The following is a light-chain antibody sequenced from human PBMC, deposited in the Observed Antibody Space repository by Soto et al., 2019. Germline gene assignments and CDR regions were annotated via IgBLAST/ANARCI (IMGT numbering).Light chain of an antibody. V-gene: IGKV3-15*01. J-gene: IGKJ2*01. CDR3: QQYKKWPPYT. CDR1: QSVSST. Sequence: EIVMTQSPATLSVSPGERATLFCRASQSVSSTLAWYQQKPGQAPRLLIYGASTRATGIPARFSGSGSGTEFTLTISSLQSEDFAVYYCQQYKKWPPYTFGQGTKLEIK. CDR2: GAS.